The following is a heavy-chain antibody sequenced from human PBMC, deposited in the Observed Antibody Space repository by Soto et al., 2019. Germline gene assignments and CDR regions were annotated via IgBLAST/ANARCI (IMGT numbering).Heavy chain of an antibody. CDR2: ISGSGGST. CDR3: AQHRGYNWNYGYY. CDR1: GFTFSSYA. Sequence: PXGSLILSCAASGFTFSSYAMSWVRQAPGKGLEWVSAISGSGGSTYYADSVKGRFTISRDNSKNTLYLQMNSLRAEDTALYYCAQHRGYNWNYGYYWGQGTLVTVSS. J-gene: IGHJ4*02. D-gene: IGHD1-7*01. V-gene: IGHV3-23*01.